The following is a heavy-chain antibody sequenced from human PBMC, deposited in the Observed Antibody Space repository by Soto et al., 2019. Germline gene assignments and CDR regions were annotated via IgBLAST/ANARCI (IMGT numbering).Heavy chain of an antibody. Sequence: PGESLKISCKGSGYSFTSYWIGWVRQMPGKGLEWMGIIYPGDSDTRYSPSFQGQVTISADKSISTAYLQWSSLKASDTAMYYCASVCSSTSCYRGFDAFDIWGQGTMVTVSS. CDR3: ASVCSSTSCYRGFDAFDI. V-gene: IGHV5-51*01. D-gene: IGHD2-2*02. CDR1: GYSFTSYW. J-gene: IGHJ3*02. CDR2: IYPGDSDT.